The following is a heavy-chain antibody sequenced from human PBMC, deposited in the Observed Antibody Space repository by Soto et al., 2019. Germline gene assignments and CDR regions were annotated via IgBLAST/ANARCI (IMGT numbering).Heavy chain of an antibody. CDR3: VRDRYSSSGWFDP. D-gene: IGHD3-22*01. CDR2: TYYRSRFFS. CDR1: GDSVSSYSAA. Sequence: PSQTLSLTCAISGDSVSSYSAAWNWIRQSPSGGLEWLGRTYYRSRFFSDYAESVKSRIIINPDTSKNQFSLQLKSVTPEYTAVYYCVRDRYSSSGWFDPRGQGTPVTVSS. J-gene: IGHJ5*02. V-gene: IGHV6-1*01.